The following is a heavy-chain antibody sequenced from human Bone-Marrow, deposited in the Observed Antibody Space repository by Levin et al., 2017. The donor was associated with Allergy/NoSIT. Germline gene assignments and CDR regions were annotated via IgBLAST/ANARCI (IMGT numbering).Heavy chain of an antibody. Sequence: SETLSLTCVVSGDSISRGGYSWSWIRQPPGKGLEWIGYTHYSGPTSYSPSLKSRVTISIDKSGNQLALKVNSVTAADTAVYFCARGGYAGNPNWYFDLWGRGTLVTVSS. D-gene: IGHD1-1*01. CDR2: THYSGPT. J-gene: IGHJ2*01. V-gene: IGHV4-30-2*01. CDR1: GDSISRGGYS. CDR3: ARGGYAGNPNWYFDL.